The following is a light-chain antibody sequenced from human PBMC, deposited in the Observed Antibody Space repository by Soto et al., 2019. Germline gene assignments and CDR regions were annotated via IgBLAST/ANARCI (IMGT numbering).Light chain of an antibody. Sequence: QSVLTQPPSVSGAPGQRVTISCTGSSSNIGAGHDVHWYQQLPGRAPKLLIYGSGNRPSGVPDRFSGSKSGTSASLAITGLQAEDESDYYCQSYDRSLSGSVVFGGGTKLTVL. V-gene: IGLV1-40*01. CDR1: SSNIGAGHD. CDR2: GSG. CDR3: QSYDRSLSGSVV. J-gene: IGLJ2*01.